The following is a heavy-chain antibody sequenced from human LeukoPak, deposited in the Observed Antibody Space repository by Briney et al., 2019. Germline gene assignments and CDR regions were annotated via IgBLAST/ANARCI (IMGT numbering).Heavy chain of an antibody. CDR2: ISGSGGNT. J-gene: IGHJ4*02. Sequence: PGGSLRLSCAASGFTFSTHDMTWVRQAPGKGLEWVSGISGSGGNTHYADSVKGRFTISRDISKNTLYLQMNSLRAEDTAVYYCARRAGGYSHPYDYWGQGILVTVSS. CDR1: GFTFSTHD. D-gene: IGHD4-23*01. V-gene: IGHV3-23*01. CDR3: ARRAGGYSHPYDY.